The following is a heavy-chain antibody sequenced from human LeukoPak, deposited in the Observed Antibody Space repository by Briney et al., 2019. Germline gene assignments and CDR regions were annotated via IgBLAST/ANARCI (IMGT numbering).Heavy chain of an antibody. CDR1: GFTFSSYS. D-gene: IGHD3-10*01. Sequence: GGSLRLSCAASGFTFSSYSMNWVRQAPGKGLEWVSSISSSSSYIYYADSVKGRFTISRDNAKNSLYLQMNSLRAEDTAVYYCAKDSARTMVRHFDCWGQGILVTVSS. J-gene: IGHJ4*02. CDR2: ISSSSSYI. CDR3: AKDSARTMVRHFDC. V-gene: IGHV3-21*01.